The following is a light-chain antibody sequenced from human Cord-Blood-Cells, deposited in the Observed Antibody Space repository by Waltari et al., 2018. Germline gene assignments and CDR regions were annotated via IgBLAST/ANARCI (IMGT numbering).Light chain of an antibody. Sequence: QSALTQPASVSGSPGQSITISCTGTSSDVGGYNYVSWYQQHPGKAPKHMIYDGSNRPSGVSNCFSGSRSGNTASLTISGLQAEDEADYYCSSYTSSSTYVFGTGTKVTVL. CDR2: DGS. CDR1: SSDVGGYNY. J-gene: IGLJ1*01. V-gene: IGLV2-14*01. CDR3: SSYTSSSTYV.